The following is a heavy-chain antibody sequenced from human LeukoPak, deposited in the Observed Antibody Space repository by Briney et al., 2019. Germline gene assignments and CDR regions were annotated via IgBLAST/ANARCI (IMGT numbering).Heavy chain of an antibody. CDR3: ARDLTIFGVVEGSYMDV. CDR1: GYTFTSYY. CDR2: INPSGGST. Sequence: ASVKVSCKASGYTFTSYYMHWVRQAPGQGLEWMGIINPSGGSTSYAQKFQGRVTMTRDTSTSTDYMELSSLRSEDTAVYYCARDLTIFGVVEGSYMDVWGQGTTVTVSS. V-gene: IGHV1-46*01. D-gene: IGHD3-3*01. J-gene: IGHJ6*02.